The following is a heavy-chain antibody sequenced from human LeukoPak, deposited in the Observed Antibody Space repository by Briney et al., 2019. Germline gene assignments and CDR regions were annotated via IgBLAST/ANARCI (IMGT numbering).Heavy chain of an antibody. J-gene: IGHJ3*01. Sequence: GGSLRLSCAASGFTFSGYSMHWVRQAPGKGLEWVSFISDSGNFIYYADSVKGRFSISRDNAKNSLYLQMNSLRAEDTAVYYRAREGTSWPSHDAFDLWGQGTLVIVSS. CDR3: AREGTSWPSHDAFDL. CDR2: ISDSGNFI. V-gene: IGHV3-21*01. D-gene: IGHD6-13*01. CDR1: GFTFSGYS.